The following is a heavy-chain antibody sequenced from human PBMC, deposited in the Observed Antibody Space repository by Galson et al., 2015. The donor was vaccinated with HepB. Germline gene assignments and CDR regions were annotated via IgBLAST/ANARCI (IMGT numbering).Heavy chain of an antibody. CDR1: GFTFSSYA. Sequence: SLRLSCAASGFTFSSYAMHWVRQAPGKGLEWVAVISYDGSNKYYADSVKGRFTISRDNSKNTLYLQMNSLRAEDTAVYYCASKRYIAAAGYYFDYWGQGTLVTVSS. CDR3: ASKRYIAAAGYYFDY. V-gene: IGHV3-30*04. CDR2: ISYDGSNK. D-gene: IGHD6-13*01. J-gene: IGHJ4*02.